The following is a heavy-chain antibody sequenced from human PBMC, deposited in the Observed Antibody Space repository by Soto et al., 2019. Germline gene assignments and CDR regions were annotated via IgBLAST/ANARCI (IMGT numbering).Heavy chain of an antibody. D-gene: IGHD2-2*01. V-gene: IGHV4-30-4*01. CDR2: IYYSGST. CDR1: GGSISSGDYY. J-gene: IGHJ3*02. CDR3: ARELPAPSCYSI. Sequence: SETLSLTCTVSGGSISSGDYYWSWIRQPPGKGLEWIEYIYYSGSTYYNPSLKSRVTISVDTSKNQFSLQLNSVTPEDTAVYYCARELPAPSCYSIWGQGTMVTVSS.